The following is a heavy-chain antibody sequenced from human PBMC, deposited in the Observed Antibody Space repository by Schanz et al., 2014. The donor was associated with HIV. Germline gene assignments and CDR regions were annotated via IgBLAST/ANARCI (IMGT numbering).Heavy chain of an antibody. CDR2: IDPKIGGT. D-gene: IGHD1-26*01. CDR1: GYTFTASY. CDR3: ARGEDWPGGASDH. V-gene: IGHV1-2*02. Sequence: QVQLVQSGAEMKKPGASVRVSCKASGYTFTASYIHWVRQAPGQGPEWMGWIDPKIGGTQLAQKFQGRVTMTRDSSTNTAYLEVSSLRSDDTAVYYCARGEDWPGGASDHWGQGTLVIVS. J-gene: IGHJ5*02.